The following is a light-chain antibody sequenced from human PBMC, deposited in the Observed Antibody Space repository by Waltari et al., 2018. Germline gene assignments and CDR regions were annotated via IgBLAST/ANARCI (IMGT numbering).Light chain of an antibody. CDR1: QSINIW. J-gene: IGKJ2*03. CDR2: KAS. V-gene: IGKV1D-16*01. CDR3: FQYNRSPYS. Sequence: DIQMTQSPSSLSASVGDTVTLTFRASQSINIWLDWYQQKPGKAPKLLIYKASSLHSGVPSRFSGSGSGTDFILTINSLQPEDFATYYCFQYNRSPYSVGQGTKVEI.